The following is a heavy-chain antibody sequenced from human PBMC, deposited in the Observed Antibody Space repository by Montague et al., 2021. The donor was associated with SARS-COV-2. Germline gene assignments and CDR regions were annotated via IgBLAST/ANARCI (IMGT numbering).Heavy chain of an antibody. V-gene: IGHV4-30-2*01. CDR2: NNHSGSS. CDR1: GGSISSGCYS. CDR3: ARGSMVRGGKVYYGVDV. Sequence: TLSLTCAVSGGSISSGCYSWNWLRQPPGKGLEWNGYNNHSGSSYYNLSLQSRVTISLASSKYQFSLNLTSVTAAATAVYYCARGSMVRGGKVYYGVDVWGQGTTVTVSS. D-gene: IGHD3-10*01. J-gene: IGHJ6*02.